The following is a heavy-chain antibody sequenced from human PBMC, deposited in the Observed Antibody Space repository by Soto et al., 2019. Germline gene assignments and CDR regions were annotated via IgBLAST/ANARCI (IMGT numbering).Heavy chain of an antibody. Sequence: PSETLSLTCTVSGGSISSGGYYWSWIRQHPGKGLEWIGYIYYSGSTYYNPSLKSRVTISVDTSKNQFSLKLSSVTAADTAVYYCAESATVTTSPDMVPNVYFQHWGQGTLVTVSS. D-gene: IGHD4-17*01. V-gene: IGHV4-31*03. CDR2: IYYSGST. J-gene: IGHJ1*01. CDR3: AESATVTTSPDMVPNVYFQH. CDR1: GGSISSGGYY.